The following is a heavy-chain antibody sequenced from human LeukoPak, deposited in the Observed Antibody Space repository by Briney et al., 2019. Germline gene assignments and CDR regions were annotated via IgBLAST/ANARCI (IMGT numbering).Heavy chain of an antibody. CDR2: IRYDGSNK. D-gene: IGHD3-10*01. CDR1: GFTFSSYG. J-gene: IGHJ2*01. Sequence: PGGSLRLSCAASGFTFSSYGMHWVRQAPGKGLEWVAFIRYDGSNKYYADSVKGRFTISRGNSKNTLYLQMNSLRAEDTAVYYCAKDHYYYGSGSYYFNWYFDLWGRGTLVTVSS. CDR3: AKDHYYYGSGSYYFNWYFDL. V-gene: IGHV3-30*02.